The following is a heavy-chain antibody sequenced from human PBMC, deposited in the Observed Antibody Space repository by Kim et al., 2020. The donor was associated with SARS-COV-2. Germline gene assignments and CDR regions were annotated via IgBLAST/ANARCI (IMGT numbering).Heavy chain of an antibody. CDR2: INHSGST. D-gene: IGHD3-3*01. J-gene: IGHJ4*02. CDR3: ARGLTIFGVAPIDY. V-gene: IGHV4-34*01. Sequence: SETLSLTCAVYGGSFSGYYWSWIRQPPGKGLEWIGEINHSGSTNYNPSLKSRVTISVDTSKNQFSLKLSSVTAADTAVYYCARGLTIFGVAPIDYWGQGTLVTVSS. CDR1: GGSFSGYY.